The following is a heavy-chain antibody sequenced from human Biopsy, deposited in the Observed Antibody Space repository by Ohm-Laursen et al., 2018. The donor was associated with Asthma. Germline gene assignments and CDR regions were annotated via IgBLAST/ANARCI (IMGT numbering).Heavy chain of an antibody. CDR3: ARHDHRWDTYADF. D-gene: IGHD2-2*01. CDR2: MYYGETT. CDR1: SGSGGYMRSGNYY. J-gene: IGHJ4*02. Sequence: GTLSLTCSLSSGSGGYMRSGNYYWGWIRQPPGKGLEWIGSMYYGETTYYSPSLKSRVTISVDTSKNQFSLILGSVTAADTAVYYCARHDHRWDTYADFWGQGTLVTVSS. V-gene: IGHV4-39*01.